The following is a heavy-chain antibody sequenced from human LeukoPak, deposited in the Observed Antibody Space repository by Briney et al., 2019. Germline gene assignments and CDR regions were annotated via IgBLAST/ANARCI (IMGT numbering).Heavy chain of an antibody. Sequence: ASVKVSCKASGYTFTGYYLHWARQAPGQGLEWMGWIDPNSGGAKYAQQFQGRVTMTRDTSISTAYMELSSLRSDDTAVFYCARNYYDSRTYYNPGGYWGQGTLVTVSS. D-gene: IGHD3-10*01. J-gene: IGHJ4*02. CDR2: IDPNSGGA. CDR1: GYTFTGYY. CDR3: ARNYYDSRTYYNPGGY. V-gene: IGHV1-2*02.